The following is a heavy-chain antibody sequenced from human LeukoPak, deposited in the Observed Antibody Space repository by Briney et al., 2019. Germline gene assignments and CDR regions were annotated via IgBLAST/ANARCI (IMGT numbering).Heavy chain of an antibody. V-gene: IGHV3-48*04. J-gene: IGHJ3*02. Sequence: GGSLRLSCAASGFTFSSYSMNWVRQAPGEGLEWVSYISSSSSTIYYADSVKGRFTISRDNAKNSLYLQMNSLRAEDTAVYYCARDAFWQQLVRGNAFDIWGQGTMVTVSS. CDR2: ISSSSSTI. CDR3: ARDAFWQQLVRGNAFDI. CDR1: GFTFSSYS. D-gene: IGHD6-13*01.